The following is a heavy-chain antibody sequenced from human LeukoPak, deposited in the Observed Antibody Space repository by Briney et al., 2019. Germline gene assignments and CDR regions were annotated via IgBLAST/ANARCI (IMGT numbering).Heavy chain of an antibody. CDR1: GGSISTYH. CDR3: ARAQPGFYGSGSYFVDY. V-gene: IGHV4-59*12. CDR2: IYYTGKT. D-gene: IGHD3-10*01. Sequence: SETLSLTCTVSGGSISTYHWTWIRQPPGKGLEWIGKIYYTGKTNYNPSLKSRVTMSVDTSKNQFSLKLSSVTAADTAVYYCARAQPGFYGSGSYFVDYWGQGTLVTVSS. J-gene: IGHJ4*02.